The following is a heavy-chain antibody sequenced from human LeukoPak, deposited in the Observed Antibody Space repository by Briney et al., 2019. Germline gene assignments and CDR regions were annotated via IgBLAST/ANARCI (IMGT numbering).Heavy chain of an antibody. CDR2: ISPTGDST. Sequence: PGGSLRLSCSASGFAFSAYAMHWVRQAPGKGLQYVSAISPTGDSTYYADSVKGRFSISGDNSKNTLYLQVSSLRPEDTAVYYCVPKGTEGYWGQGTLVTVSS. CDR1: GFAFSAYA. J-gene: IGHJ4*02. CDR3: VPKGTEGY. V-gene: IGHV3-64D*06.